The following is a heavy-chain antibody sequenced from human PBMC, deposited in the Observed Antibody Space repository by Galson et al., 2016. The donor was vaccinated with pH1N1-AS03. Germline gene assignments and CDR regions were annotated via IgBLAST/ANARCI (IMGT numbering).Heavy chain of an antibody. CDR1: GFSFSSYA. V-gene: IGHV3-30*09. J-gene: IGHJ6*02. Sequence: SLRLSCAASGFSFSSYAMHWVRQAPGKGLEWVAVISYDGRNKLYADSVKGRFAISRDTSKNTLFLQMNSLRPEDTAVYYCSRGRYGDYESGYYYGMDVWSQGTTVTVSS. CDR3: SRGRYGDYESGYYYGMDV. D-gene: IGHD4-17*01. CDR2: ISYDGRNK.